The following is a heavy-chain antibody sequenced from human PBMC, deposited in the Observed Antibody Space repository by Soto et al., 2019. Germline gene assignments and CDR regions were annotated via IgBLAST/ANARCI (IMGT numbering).Heavy chain of an antibody. Sequence: QVQLQESGPGLVKPSQTLSLTCTVSGGSISSGGYYWSWIRQHPGKGLEWIGFIYNSGGTYYNPYLKSRVTISVDTSKNQFSLELSFVTAADTAVYYCARQDGDYLDYWGQGALVTVSS. CDR2: IYNSGGT. CDR3: ARQDGDYLDY. D-gene: IGHD4-17*01. V-gene: IGHV4-31*03. CDR1: GGSISSGGYY. J-gene: IGHJ4*02.